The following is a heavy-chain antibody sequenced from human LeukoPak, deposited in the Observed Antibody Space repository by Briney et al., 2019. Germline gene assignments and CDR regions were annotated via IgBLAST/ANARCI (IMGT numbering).Heavy chain of an antibody. D-gene: IGHD2-2*01. Sequence: PGGSLRFSCAASGFTFSNAWMSWVPQAPGKGLDWVGPIKSKTDGGTTDYAAPAKGRFTISRHDSKNTLYLQMTSLKTAAAAVYYCTTDRVDCSSTSCSFASDYWGQGSLASVSS. V-gene: IGHV3-15*01. J-gene: IGHJ4*02. CDR1: GFTFSNAW. CDR2: IKSKTDGGTT. CDR3: TTDRVDCSSTSCSFASDY.